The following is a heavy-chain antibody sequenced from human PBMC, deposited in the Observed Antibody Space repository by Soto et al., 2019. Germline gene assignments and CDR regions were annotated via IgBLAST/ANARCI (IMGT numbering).Heavy chain of an antibody. J-gene: IGHJ6*02. D-gene: IGHD2-21*02. CDR2: ISPSDGSQ. V-gene: IGHV1-46*01. CDR3: AHSSAFCGGDCYSPTNPAYYYYGMDV. CDR1: GYTFTSYY. Sequence: ASVKVSCKASGYTFTSYYMHWVRQAPGQRRVWMGIISPSDGSQRYAQQFPRRVTMTRDTSTSTVFIELSSLRFDDTAVYYCAHSSAFCGGDCYSPTNPAYYYYGMDVWGQGTTVTVSS.